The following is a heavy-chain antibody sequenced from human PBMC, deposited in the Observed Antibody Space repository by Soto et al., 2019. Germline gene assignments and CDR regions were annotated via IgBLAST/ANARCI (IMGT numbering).Heavy chain of an antibody. CDR3: ARGENRDILTPYYS. CDR2: INPTGGTT. CDR1: GYY. D-gene: IGHD3-9*01. J-gene: IGHJ4*02. Sequence: ASVKVSCKASGYYVHWVRQAPGQGFEWMGIINPTGGTTTYAQKFQGRVTMTRDTSTSTVYMELSSLRSEDTAVYYCARGENRDILTPYYSWGQGTLVTVSS. V-gene: IGHV1-46*03.